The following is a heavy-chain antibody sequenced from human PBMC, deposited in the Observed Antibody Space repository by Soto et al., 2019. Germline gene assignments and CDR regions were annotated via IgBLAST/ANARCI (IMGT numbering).Heavy chain of an antibody. Sequence: GGSLRLSCAASGFTFSSYAMSWVRQAPGKGLEWVSAISGSGGSTYYADSVKGRFTISRDNSKNTLYLQMNSLRAEDTAVYYCAKGGPDHWNYYYYYMDVWGKGTTVTVSS. D-gene: IGHD1-1*01. CDR3: AKGGPDHWNYYYYYMDV. J-gene: IGHJ6*03. V-gene: IGHV3-23*01. CDR2: ISGSGGST. CDR1: GFTFSSYA.